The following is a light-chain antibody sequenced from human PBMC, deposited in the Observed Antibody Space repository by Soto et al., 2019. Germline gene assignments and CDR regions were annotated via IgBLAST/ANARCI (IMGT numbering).Light chain of an antibody. Sequence: QSALTQPASVSGSPGQSITISCTGTSSDVGGYNYVSWYQQHPGKAPKLMIYEVSNRPSGVSNRFSGSKSGNTASLTISGLQAEHEADYYCSSYTSSSTLEVFGGGTKVTVL. V-gene: IGLV2-14*01. J-gene: IGLJ3*02. CDR2: EVS. CDR3: SSYTSSSTLEV. CDR1: SSDVGGYNY.